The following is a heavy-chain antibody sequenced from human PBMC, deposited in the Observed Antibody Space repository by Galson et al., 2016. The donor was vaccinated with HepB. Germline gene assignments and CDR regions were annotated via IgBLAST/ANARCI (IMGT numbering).Heavy chain of an antibody. CDR2: ISYDGKSE. D-gene: IGHD3-10*02. CDR3: ARDISNVRGSSWYFDL. V-gene: IGHV3-30*03. CDR1: GFTFSTYG. Sequence: SLRLSCAASGFTFSTYGMHWVRQAPGKGLEWVALISYDGKSESYADSVKGRVTISRDNSRNTLYLQMNSLRDEDTAVYYCARDISNVRGSSWYFDLWGRGTLVTVSS. J-gene: IGHJ2*01.